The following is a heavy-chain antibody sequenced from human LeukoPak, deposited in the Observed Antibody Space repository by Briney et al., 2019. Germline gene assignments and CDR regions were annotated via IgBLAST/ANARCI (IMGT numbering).Heavy chain of an antibody. CDR3: AREEGGYFDY. CDR1: GFTFSNYW. V-gene: IGHV3-7*05. D-gene: IGHD3-16*01. J-gene: IGHJ4*02. Sequence: GGSLRLSCVASGFTFSNYWMSWVRQAPGKGLEWVANVKEDGSEKYYVDSVKGRFTISRDNAKNSLYLQMSSLRAEDTALYYCAREEGGYFDYWGQGTLVTVSS. CDR2: VKEDGSEK.